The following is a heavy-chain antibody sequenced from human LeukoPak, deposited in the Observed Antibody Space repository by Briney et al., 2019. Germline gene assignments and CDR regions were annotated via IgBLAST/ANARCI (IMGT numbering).Heavy chain of an antibody. CDR3: ARVYSSSWNWFDT. V-gene: IGHV1-8*01. CDR2: MRRNSGNT. J-gene: IGHJ5*02. CDR1: GYTFTRYD. D-gene: IGHD6-13*01. Sequence: ASVKVSCKASGYTFTRYDINWVRRDTGQGVEWMGWMRRNSGNTGYAQKFQGRVTMTRNTSTTTAYMELSSLRSEDTAVYYCARVYSSSWNWFDTWGQGNLVTVSS.